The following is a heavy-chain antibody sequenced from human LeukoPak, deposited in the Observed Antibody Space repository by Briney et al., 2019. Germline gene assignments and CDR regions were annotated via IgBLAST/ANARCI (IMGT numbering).Heavy chain of an antibody. CDR1: GGSISSYY. D-gene: IGHD3-3*01. J-gene: IGHJ3*02. Sequence: SETLSLTCTVSGGSISSYYWSWIRQPPGKGLEWIGYIYYSGSTNYNPSLKSRVTISVDTSKNQFSLKLSSVTAADTAVYYCARDRSLLSDYDFWSGYYPHDAFDIWGQGTMVTVSS. CDR2: IYYSGST. V-gene: IGHV4-59*01. CDR3: ARDRSLLSDYDFWSGYYPHDAFDI.